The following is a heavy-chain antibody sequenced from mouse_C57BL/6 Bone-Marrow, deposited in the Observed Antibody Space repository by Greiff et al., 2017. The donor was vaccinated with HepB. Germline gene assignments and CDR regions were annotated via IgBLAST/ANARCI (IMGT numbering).Heavy chain of an antibody. Sequence: QVQLQQFGAELVRPGTSVKMSCKASGYTFTNYWIGWAKQRPGHGLEWIGDIYPGGGYTNYNEKFKGKATLTADKSSSTAYMQFSSLTSEDSAIYYCARGAEDYGYAMDYWGQGTSVTVSS. D-gene: IGHD2-4*01. CDR3: ARGAEDYGYAMDY. V-gene: IGHV1-63*01. J-gene: IGHJ4*01. CDR1: GYTFTNYW. CDR2: IYPGGGYT.